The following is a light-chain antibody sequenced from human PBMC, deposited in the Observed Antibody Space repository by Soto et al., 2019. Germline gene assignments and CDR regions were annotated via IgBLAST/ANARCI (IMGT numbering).Light chain of an antibody. CDR1: QSVSSSY. J-gene: IGKJ4*01. CDR3: HQYDSSPLT. CDR2: GAS. Sequence: EIVLTQSPGTLSLSPGERATLSCRASQSVSSSYLAWYQQKPGQAPRLLIYGASSRATGIPDRFSGSGSGTDFTLTISRLEPEDFAVYYCHQYDSSPLTFGGGTXXXXK. V-gene: IGKV3-20*01.